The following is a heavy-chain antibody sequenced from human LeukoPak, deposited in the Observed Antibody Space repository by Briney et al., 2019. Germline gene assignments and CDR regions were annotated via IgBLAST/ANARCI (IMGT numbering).Heavy chain of an antibody. CDR3: VKDNPLDY. V-gene: IGHV3-30*02. D-gene: IGHD1-14*01. CDR1: GFTIRNYG. Sequence: GGSLRLSCGASGFTIRNYGMLWVRQAPGKGLEWVAFIRYDGNNKLYADSMKGRFTISRDNSKNTLYLHINSLRAEDTAVYYCVKDNPLDYWGQGTLVIVSS. CDR2: IRYDGNNK. J-gene: IGHJ4*02.